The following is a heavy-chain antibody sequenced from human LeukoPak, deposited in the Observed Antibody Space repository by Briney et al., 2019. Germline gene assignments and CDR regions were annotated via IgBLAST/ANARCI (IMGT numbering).Heavy chain of an antibody. CDR2: ISSSSSYI. CDR1: GFTFSSYS. D-gene: IGHD4-23*01. J-gene: IGHJ2*01. Sequence: PGGSLRLSCAASGFTFSSYSMNWVRQAPGKGLEWVSSISSSSSYIYYADSVKGRFTISRDNAKNSLYLQMNSLRGEDTAFYYCAKDSLDYGGDSGWHFDLWGRGTLVIVSS. CDR3: AKDSLDYGGDSGWHFDL. V-gene: IGHV3-21*04.